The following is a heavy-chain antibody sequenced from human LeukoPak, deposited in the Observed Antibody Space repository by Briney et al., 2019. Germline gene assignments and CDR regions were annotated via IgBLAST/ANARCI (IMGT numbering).Heavy chain of an antibody. CDR1: GGSISSGSYY. J-gene: IGHJ4*02. CDR2: IYTSGST. D-gene: IGHD6-19*01. CDR3: ARDSFSGWFDY. Sequence: SETLSLTCTVSGGSISSGSYYWSWIRQPAGKGLEWIGRIYTSGSTNYNPSLRSRVTISVDTSKNQFSLKLSSVTAADTAVYYCARDSFSGWFDYWGQGTLVTVSS. V-gene: IGHV4-61*02.